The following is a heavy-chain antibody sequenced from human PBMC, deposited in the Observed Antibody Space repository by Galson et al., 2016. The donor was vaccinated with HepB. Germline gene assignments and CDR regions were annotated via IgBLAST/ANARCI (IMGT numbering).Heavy chain of an antibody. CDR3: VRDGSVAREDY. J-gene: IGHJ4*02. CDR2: INNDGSDT. Sequence: SLRLSCAASGFNFNIYDMTWVRQAPGKGLVWVSRINNDGSDTAYADSVKGRFTLSRDSAKNTLYMQMNSLRAEDTALYYCVRDGSVAREDYWGQGTLVTVSS. V-gene: IGHV3-74*01. D-gene: IGHD2-15*01. CDR1: GFNFNIYD.